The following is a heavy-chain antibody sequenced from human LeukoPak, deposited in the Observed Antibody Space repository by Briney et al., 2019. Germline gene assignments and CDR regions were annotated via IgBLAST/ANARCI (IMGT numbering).Heavy chain of an antibody. Sequence: PSETLSLTCTGSGGSISSSYWSWIRQPPGKGLEWIGYIYYSGSTNYNPSLKSRVTISVDTSKNQFSLKVSSVTAADTAVYYCARFHWNGRFDPWGQGTLVTVSS. CDR2: IYYSGST. J-gene: IGHJ5*02. CDR1: GGSISSSY. V-gene: IGHV4-59*01. CDR3: ARFHWNGRFDP. D-gene: IGHD1-1*01.